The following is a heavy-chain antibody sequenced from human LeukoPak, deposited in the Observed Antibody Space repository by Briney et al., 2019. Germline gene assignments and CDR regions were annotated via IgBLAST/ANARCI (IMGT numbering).Heavy chain of an antibody. CDR1: GYTFTGYY. D-gene: IGHD2-15*01. Sequence: VASVKASCKASGYTFTGYYMHWVRQAPGQGLEWMGWINPNSGGTNYAQKFQGRVTMTRNTSINTAYMELSGLRSEDTAVYYCARCSVGLGKKIDFWGQGTLVTVSS. CDR2: INPNSGGT. V-gene: IGHV1-2*02. CDR3: ARCSVGLGKKIDF. J-gene: IGHJ4*02.